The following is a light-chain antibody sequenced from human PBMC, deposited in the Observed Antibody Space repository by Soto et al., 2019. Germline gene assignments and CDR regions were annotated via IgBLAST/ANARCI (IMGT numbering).Light chain of an antibody. V-gene: IGKV3-15*01. Sequence: EVVVTQSPSTLSVSPGERATLSCRASQSVSSNLAWYQQKPGQAPRLLIYEASTRATGISARFSGSGSGTEFTLTISSLQSEDFAVYYCHQYNNWPKTFGQGTRLEIK. CDR1: QSVSSN. CDR2: EAS. J-gene: IGKJ5*01. CDR3: HQYNNWPKT.